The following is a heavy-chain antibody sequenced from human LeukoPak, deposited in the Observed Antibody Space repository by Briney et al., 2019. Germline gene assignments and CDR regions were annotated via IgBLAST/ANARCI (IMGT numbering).Heavy chain of an antibody. V-gene: IGHV3-30*03. CDR2: ISYDGSNK. J-gene: IGHJ4*02. CDR3: ARSPSLTGYHFDY. CDR1: GFTFSSYG. Sequence: GGSLRLSCAASGFTFSSYGMHWVRQAPGKGLEWVAVISYDGSNKYYADSVKGRFTISRDNSKNTLYLQMNSLRSEDTAVYYCARSPSLTGYHFDYWGQGTLVTVSS. D-gene: IGHD3-9*01.